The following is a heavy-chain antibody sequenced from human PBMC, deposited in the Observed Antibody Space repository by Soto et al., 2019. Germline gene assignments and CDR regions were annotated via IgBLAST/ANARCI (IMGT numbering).Heavy chain of an antibody. Sequence: SVKASCKASFGAFSDYAFSWVRQAPGQGREWLGGIMPMFRAPDYAQKFQGRVTITADEFTRTAYMEMNSLRSEDTAVYYCASWLKGPDIGNYYYGMDVWG. V-gene: IGHV1-69*13. D-gene: IGHD5-12*01. J-gene: IGHJ6*02. CDR1: FGAFSDYA. CDR2: IMPMFRAP. CDR3: ASWLKGPDIGNYYYGMDV.